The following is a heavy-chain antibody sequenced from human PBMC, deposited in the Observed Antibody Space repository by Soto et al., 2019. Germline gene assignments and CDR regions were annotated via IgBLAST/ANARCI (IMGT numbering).Heavy chain of an antibody. Sequence: ETLSLTYPVSGNSFRSGIYCWSWLRPPPGKGLEWIGYIYYSGSTNYNPSLKSRVTISVDTSKNQFSLNLSSVTTADTAVEYCARTGLNGWATHYFQYCGQGTRVTGSS. J-gene: IGHJ1*01. V-gene: IGHV4-61*01. CDR3: ARTGLNGWATHYFQY. D-gene: IGHD6-19*01. CDR1: GNSFRSGIYC. CDR2: IYYSGST.